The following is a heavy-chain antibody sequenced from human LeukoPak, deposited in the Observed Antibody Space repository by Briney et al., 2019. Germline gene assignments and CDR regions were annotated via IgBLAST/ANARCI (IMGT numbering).Heavy chain of an antibody. J-gene: IGHJ4*02. Sequence: PSETLSITCAVYGGSFSGYYWSWIRQPPGKGLEWIGEINHSGSTNYNPSLKSRVTISVDTSKNQFSLKLSSVTAADTAVYYCASQYCSSTSCPKEHYWGQGTLVTVSS. V-gene: IGHV4-34*01. CDR2: INHSGST. D-gene: IGHD2-2*01. CDR3: ASQYCSSTSCPKEHY. CDR1: GGSFSGYY.